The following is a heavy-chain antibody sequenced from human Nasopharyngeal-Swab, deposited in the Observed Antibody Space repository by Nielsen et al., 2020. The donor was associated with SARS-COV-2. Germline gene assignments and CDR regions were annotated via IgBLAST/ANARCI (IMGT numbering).Heavy chain of an antibody. CDR3: ARGPVDVLLWFGELFHSHGMDV. D-gene: IGHD3-10*01. Sequence: SETLSLTCAVYGGSSSGYYWSWIRQPPGKVLEWIGEINHSGSTNYNPSLKSRVTISVDTSKNQFSLKLSSVTAADAAVYYCARGPVDVLLWFGELFHSHGMDVWGQGTTVTVSS. CDR1: GGSSSGYY. CDR2: INHSGST. V-gene: IGHV4-34*01. J-gene: IGHJ6*02.